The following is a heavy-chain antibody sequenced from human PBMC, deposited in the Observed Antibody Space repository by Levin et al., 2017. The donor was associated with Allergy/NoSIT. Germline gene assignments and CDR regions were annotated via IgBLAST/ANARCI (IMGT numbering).Heavy chain of an antibody. D-gene: IGHD5-12*01. CDR3: VRGITVPATRRTKFDP. CDR2: ISLSGGST. Sequence: GESLKISCAASGFIFDSYAMHWVRQAPGKGLEYVSSISLSGGSTYYANSVKGRFTISRDNSRNTVYLQMDGLRPDDRGIYYCVRGITVPATRRTKFDPWGQGTLVSVS. V-gene: IGHV3-64*01. J-gene: IGHJ5*02. CDR1: GFIFDSYA.